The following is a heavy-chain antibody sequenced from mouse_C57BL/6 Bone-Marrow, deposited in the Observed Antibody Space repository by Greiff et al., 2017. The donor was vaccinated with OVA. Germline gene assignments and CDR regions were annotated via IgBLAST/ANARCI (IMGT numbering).Heavy chain of an antibody. J-gene: IGHJ3*01. D-gene: IGHD1-1*01. V-gene: IGHV1-54*01. Sequence: QVQLQQSGAELVRPGTSVKVSCKASGYAFTNYLIEWVKQRPGQGLEWIGVINPGSGGTNYNEKFKGKATLTADKSSSTAYMQLSSLTSEDSAVYFCAKEKRGLLPFAYWGQGTLVTVSA. CDR2: INPGSGGT. CDR1: GYAFTNYL. CDR3: AKEKRGLLPFAY.